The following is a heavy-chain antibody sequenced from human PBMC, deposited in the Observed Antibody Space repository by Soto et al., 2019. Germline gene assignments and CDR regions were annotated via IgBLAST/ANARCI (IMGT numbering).Heavy chain of an antibody. CDR3: ARGWGYCTNGVCSLNWFDP. V-gene: IGHV4-34*01. Sequence: SETLSLTCAVYGGSFSGYYWSWIRQPPGKGLEWIGEINHSGSTNYNPSLKSRVTISVDTSKNQFSLKLSSVTAADTAVYYCARGWGYCTNGVCSLNWFDPWGQGTLVTVSS. CDR2: INHSGST. CDR1: GGSFSGYY. J-gene: IGHJ5*02. D-gene: IGHD2-8*01.